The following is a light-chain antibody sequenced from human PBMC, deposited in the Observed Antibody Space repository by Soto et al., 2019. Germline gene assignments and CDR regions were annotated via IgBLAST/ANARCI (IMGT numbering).Light chain of an antibody. V-gene: IGKV3-20*01. CDR1: QSVSSSY. CDR2: GAS. Sequence: EIVLTQSPGTLSLSPGERATLSCRASQSVSSSYLAWYQQKPGQPPRLLIYGASRRATGFPARFSGSGYGTDFTLTISSLQSEDFAVYYCQQYNIWRSITFGQGTRLEIK. J-gene: IGKJ5*01. CDR3: QQYNIWRSIT.